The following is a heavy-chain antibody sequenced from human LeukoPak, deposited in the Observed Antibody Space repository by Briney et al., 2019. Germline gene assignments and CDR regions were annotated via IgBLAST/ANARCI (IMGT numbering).Heavy chain of an antibody. V-gene: IGHV3-48*03. CDR3: ARELYSGYGRFDY. CDR2: ISSSGSTI. D-gene: IGHD5-12*01. Sequence: SVRLSCAVSGFTLSGYETNWVRQAPGKGLDWVSYISSSGSTIFYADSVKGRFTISRDNAKNSLYLQMNSLRAEDTAVYYCARELYSGYGRFDYWGQGTLVTVSS. J-gene: IGHJ4*02. CDR1: GFTLSGYE.